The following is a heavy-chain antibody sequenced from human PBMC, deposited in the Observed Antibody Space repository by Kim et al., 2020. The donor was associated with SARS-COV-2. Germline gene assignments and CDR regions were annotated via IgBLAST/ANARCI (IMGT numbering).Heavy chain of an antibody. V-gene: IGHV4-59*09. CDR3: ARGSGWYKGAFDI. D-gene: IGHD6-19*01. J-gene: IGHJ3*02. Sequence: SDPSLKSRVTISVDTSKNQFSLKLSSVTAADTAVYYCARGSGWYKGAFDIWGQGTMVTVSS.